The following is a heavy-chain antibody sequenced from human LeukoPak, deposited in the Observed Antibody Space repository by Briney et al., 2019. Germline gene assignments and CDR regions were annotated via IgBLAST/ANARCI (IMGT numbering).Heavy chain of an antibody. CDR1: GGTFSSYA. D-gene: IGHD2-15*01. CDR2: IIPIFGTA. J-gene: IGHJ4*02. Sequence: ASVKVSCKASGGTFSSYAISWVRQSPGQGLEWMGGIIPIFGTANYAQEFQGRVTITADKSTSTAYMELSSLRSEDTAVYYCARGGDACSGGSCYPLWGQGTLVTVSS. V-gene: IGHV1-69*06. CDR3: ARGGDACSGGSCYPL.